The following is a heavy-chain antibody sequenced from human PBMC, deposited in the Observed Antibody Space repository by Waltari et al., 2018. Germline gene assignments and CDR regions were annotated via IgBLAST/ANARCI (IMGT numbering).Heavy chain of an antibody. CDR1: GGPFRGSY. CDR3: AKANTIFGVVRTWYYMDV. J-gene: IGHJ6*03. V-gene: IGHV4-34*01. D-gene: IGHD3-3*01. Sequence: QVQLQQWGAGLLKPSETLSLTCVVYGGPFRGSYWRWTRQAPGKGLGWVGEINQSGRTNYNPSLKSRVTISIDTSKKQFSLKVRSVTAADTAVYYCAKANTIFGVVRTWYYMDVWGKGTTVTVSS. CDR2: INQSGRT.